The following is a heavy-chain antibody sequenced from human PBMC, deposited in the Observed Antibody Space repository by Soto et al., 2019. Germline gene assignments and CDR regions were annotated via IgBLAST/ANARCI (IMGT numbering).Heavy chain of an antibody. CDR2: IIPLFRTP. V-gene: IGHV1-69*12. CDR3: ARDNDRLQLGGNYYYVLDV. D-gene: IGHD4-4*01. Sequence: QVQLVQSGAEMTEPGSSVKVSCKTSGGTFSSSAISWLRQAPGQGLEWMGGIIPLFRTPDYAQKFQGRVTIAADESTSTADMELSSLRSEDTAVYYCARDNDRLQLGGNYYYVLDVWGQGTKITVSS. CDR1: GGTFSSSA. J-gene: IGHJ6*02.